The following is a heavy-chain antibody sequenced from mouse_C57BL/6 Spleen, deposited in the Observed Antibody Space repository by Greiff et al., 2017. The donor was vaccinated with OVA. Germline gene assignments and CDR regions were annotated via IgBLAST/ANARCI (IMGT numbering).Heavy chain of an antibody. J-gene: IGHJ4*01. D-gene: IGHD3-3*01. CDR1: GYTFTSYW. Sequence: VQLQQPGAELVKPGASVKLSCKASGYTFTSYWMQWVKQRPGQGLEWIGEIDPSDSDTNYNQKFKGKATLTVDKSSSTAYMQLSSLTSEDSAVYYCAIGGGQGYAMDYWGQGTSVTGSS. CDR2: IDPSDSDT. V-gene: IGHV1-50*01. CDR3: AIGGGQGYAMDY.